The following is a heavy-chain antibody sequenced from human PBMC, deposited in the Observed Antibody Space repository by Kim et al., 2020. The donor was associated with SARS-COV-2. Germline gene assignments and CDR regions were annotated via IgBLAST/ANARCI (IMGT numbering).Heavy chain of an antibody. CDR3: ARENGFCSSARCYPGAFDF. J-gene: IGHJ3*01. D-gene: IGHD2-15*01. Sequence: GRFTSSRDNAKNSVYLQMNSLRDEDTAIYYCARENGFCSSARCYPGAFDFWGQGTMVTVSS. V-gene: IGHV3-11*06.